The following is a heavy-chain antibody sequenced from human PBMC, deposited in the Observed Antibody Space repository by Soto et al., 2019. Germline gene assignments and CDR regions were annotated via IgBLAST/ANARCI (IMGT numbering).Heavy chain of an antibody. D-gene: IGHD1-1*01. V-gene: IGHV4-4*07. CDR1: GASISGFY. CDR2: IHATGTT. J-gene: IGHJ5*02. CDR3: VRDGTKTLRDWFDP. Sequence: ETLSLTCTVSGASISGFYWSWIRKSAGKGLEWIGRIHATGTTDYNPSLRSRVMMSVDTSKKQFSLKLRSVTAADTAVYYCVRDGTKTLRDWFDPWGQGISVTVSS.